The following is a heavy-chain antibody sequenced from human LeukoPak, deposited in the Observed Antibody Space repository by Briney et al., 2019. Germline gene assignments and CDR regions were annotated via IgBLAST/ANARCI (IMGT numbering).Heavy chain of an antibody. CDR1: GFTFSDYY. D-gene: IGHD3-10*01. Sequence: GGSLRLSCAASGFTFSDYYMSWVRQAPGKGLEWVSYISGDGATRYYADSVRGRFTVSRDNTRNSLFLQINSLRAEDTAIYYCTREDYYYAAGYWGQGTLVTVSS. CDR2: ISGDGATR. V-gene: IGHV3-11*04. CDR3: TREDYYYAAGY. J-gene: IGHJ4*02.